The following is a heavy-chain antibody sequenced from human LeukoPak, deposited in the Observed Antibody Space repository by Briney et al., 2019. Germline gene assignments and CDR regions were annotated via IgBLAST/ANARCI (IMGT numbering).Heavy chain of an antibody. V-gene: IGHV3-23*01. CDR1: GFILSTYA. J-gene: IGHJ4*02. CDR2: ISNSGGTT. CDR3: VSQSYRGSVNDYFDY. Sequence: GGSLSLSCATSGFILSTYAMSWVRQAPGKGLEWVSIISNSGGTTYYADSVKGRFTVSRDNSKNTLYLQMKSLRAEDTAVYYCVSQSYRGSVNDYFDYWGQGTLVAVSS. D-gene: IGHD1-26*01.